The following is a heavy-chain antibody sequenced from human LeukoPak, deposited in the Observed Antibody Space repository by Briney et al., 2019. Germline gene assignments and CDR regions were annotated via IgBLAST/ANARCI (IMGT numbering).Heavy chain of an antibody. J-gene: IGHJ2*01. CDR3: ARVVGRNWYLDL. Sequence: GGSLRLSCGASGFTFSSYDMTWVRQAPGKGLEWVSGIYGRGGTTYYAGSVKGRFIVSRDNSKNSLSLQMNSLRAEDTAVYYCARVVGRNWYLDLWGRGTHVTVSS. V-gene: IGHV3-23*01. D-gene: IGHD1-14*01. CDR2: IYGRGGTT. CDR1: GFTFSSYD.